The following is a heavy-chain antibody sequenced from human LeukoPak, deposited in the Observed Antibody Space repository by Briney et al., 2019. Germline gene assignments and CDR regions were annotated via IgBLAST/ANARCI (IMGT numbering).Heavy chain of an antibody. V-gene: IGHV1-69-2*01. Sequence: GATVKLSCKTSGFTFIDNYMYWVQQAPGKGLEWMGRVDPEDGETIYAEKFRGRVTITSDTSTDTLYIEVSSLRSEDTAVYYCATSQLAAEEYFQYWGQGTLVIVSS. CDR2: VDPEDGET. CDR1: GFTFIDNY. J-gene: IGHJ1*01. CDR3: ATSQLAAEEYFQY. D-gene: IGHD6-19*01.